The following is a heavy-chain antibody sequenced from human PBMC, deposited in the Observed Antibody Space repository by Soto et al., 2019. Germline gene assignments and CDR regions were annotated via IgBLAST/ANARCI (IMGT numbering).Heavy chain of an antibody. Sequence: GASVKVSCKASGYTFTSYGISWVRQAPGQGLEWMGWISAYNGNTNYAQKLQGRVTMTTDTSTSTAYMELRSLRSDDTAVYYCARGGNVLRYFDWLWPSHYFDYWGKGTLVTVSS. CDR1: GYTFTSYG. CDR2: ISAYNGNT. CDR3: ARGGNVLRYFDWLWPSHYFDY. J-gene: IGHJ4*02. D-gene: IGHD3-9*01. V-gene: IGHV1-18*01.